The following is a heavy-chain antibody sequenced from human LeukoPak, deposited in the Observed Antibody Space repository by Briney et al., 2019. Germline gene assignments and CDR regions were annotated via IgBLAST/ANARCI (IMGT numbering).Heavy chain of an antibody. CDR2: IIPIFGTA. V-gene: IGHV1-69*06. D-gene: IGHD3-22*01. CDR3: ARGPSDWMIVVVRGAFDI. J-gene: IGHJ3*02. CDR1: GGTFSSYA. Sequence: GASVKVSCKASGGTFSSYAISWVRQAPGQGLEWMGGIIPIFGTANYAQKFQGRVTITADKSTSTAYMELSSLRSEDTAVYYCARGPSDWMIVVVRGAFDIWGQGTMVTVSS.